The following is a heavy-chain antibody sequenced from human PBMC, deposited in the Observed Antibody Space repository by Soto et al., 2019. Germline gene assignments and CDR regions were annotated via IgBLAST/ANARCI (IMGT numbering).Heavy chain of an antibody. J-gene: IGHJ2*01. V-gene: IGHV1-69*12. CDR1: GGTFSRYA. Sequence: QVQLVQSGAEVKKYGSSVKVSCKASGGTFSRYAISWVRQAPGQGLEWMGGITPMFGTANYAQRFQGRVTITADEETFTASMQLSSLRSDDTSIYYCAQTLGLAVAGPGRFDLWGRGTLVTVSS. D-gene: IGHD6-19*01. CDR2: ITPMFGTA. CDR3: AQTLGLAVAGPGRFDL.